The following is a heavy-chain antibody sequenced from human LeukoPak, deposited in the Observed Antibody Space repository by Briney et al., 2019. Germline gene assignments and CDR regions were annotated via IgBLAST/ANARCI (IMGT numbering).Heavy chain of an antibody. D-gene: IGHD3-16*02. CDR1: GFTFNNAW. CDR3: TTDGNYDHVWGSYRQDAFDI. J-gene: IGHJ3*02. CDR2: IKSKIDGGTT. Sequence: PGGSLRLSCAASGFTFNNAWMSWVRQAPGKGLEWVGRIKSKIDGGTTDYAAPVKGRFSISRDDSKNTLYLQMNSLKTEDTAVYYCTTDGNYDHVWGSYRQDAFDIWGQGTMVTVSS. V-gene: IGHV3-15*01.